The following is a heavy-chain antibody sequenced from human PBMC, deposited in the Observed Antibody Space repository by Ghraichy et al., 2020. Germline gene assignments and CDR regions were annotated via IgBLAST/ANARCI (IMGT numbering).Heavy chain of an antibody. CDR2: INAGNGKT. CDR1: GYTFTSYA. CDR3: AREYNWGSFWYFDL. J-gene: IGHJ2*01. D-gene: IGHD7-27*01. Sequence: ASVKVSCKASGYTFTSYAMHWVRQAPGQRLEWMGWINAGNGKTKYSQKFQGRVTITRDTSASTAYMELSSLRSEDTAVYYCAREYNWGSFWYFDLWGRGTLVTVSS. V-gene: IGHV1-3*01.